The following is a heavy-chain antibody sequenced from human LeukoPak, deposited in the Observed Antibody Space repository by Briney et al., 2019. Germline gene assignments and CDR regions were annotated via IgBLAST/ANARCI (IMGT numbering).Heavy chain of an antibody. J-gene: IGHJ4*02. CDR1: GFTFRSYA. CDR3: AREVRSIVVVPAAMRFDY. V-gene: IGHV3-30-3*01. Sequence: GRSLRLSCAASGFTFRSYAMHWVRQAPGKGLEWVAVISYDGNNKYHADAVKGRFTISRDNSKNTLYLQMNSLRAEDTAVYSCAREVRSIVVVPAAMRFDYWGQGTLVTVSS. CDR2: ISYDGNNK. D-gene: IGHD2-2*01.